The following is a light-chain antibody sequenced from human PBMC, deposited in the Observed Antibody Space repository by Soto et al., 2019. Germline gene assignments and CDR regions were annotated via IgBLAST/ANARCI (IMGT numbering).Light chain of an antibody. V-gene: IGLV2-14*01. Sequence: QSVLTQPASVSGSPGQSITISCTGTSSDVGAYNYVSWYQQHPGKAPKLMIYDVSHRPSGVSHRFSGSKSGNTASLTISGLQDEEEAAYSCGSYKTSSNYVFGTGTKVTVL. CDR3: GSYKTSSNYV. CDR1: SSDVGAYNY. CDR2: DVS. J-gene: IGLJ1*01.